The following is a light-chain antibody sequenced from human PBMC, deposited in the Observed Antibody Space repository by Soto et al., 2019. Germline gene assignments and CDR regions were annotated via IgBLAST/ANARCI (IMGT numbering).Light chain of an antibody. V-gene: IGKV1-39*01. CDR3: QQYNSWWT. Sequence: DIQMTQSPSSLSASVGDRVTITCRASQSISSYLNWYQQKPGKAPKLLIYAASSLQSGVPSRFSGSGPGTIFTLTISSLQPDDFATYYCQQYNSWWTFGQGTKVDI. CDR2: AAS. J-gene: IGKJ1*01. CDR1: QSISSY.